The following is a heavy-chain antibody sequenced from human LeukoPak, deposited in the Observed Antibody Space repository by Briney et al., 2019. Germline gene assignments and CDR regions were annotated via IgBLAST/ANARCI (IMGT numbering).Heavy chain of an antibody. CDR2: ISAYNGNT. V-gene: IGHV1-18*01. J-gene: IGHJ4*02. Sequence: ASVKASCRASGYTFTSYGISWVRQAPGQGLEWMGWISAYNGNTNYAQKLQGRVTMTTDTSTSTAYMELRSLRSDDTAVYYCARGSLRAAGTSAFDYWGQGTLVTVSS. CDR1: GYTFTSYG. CDR3: ARGSLRAAGTSAFDY. D-gene: IGHD6-19*01.